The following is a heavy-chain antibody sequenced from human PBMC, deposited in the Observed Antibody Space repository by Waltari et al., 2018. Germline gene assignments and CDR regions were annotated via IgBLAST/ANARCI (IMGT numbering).Heavy chain of an antibody. V-gene: IGHV3-7*01. CDR3: ARGRYCSDGNCYFDY. Sequence: VQLVESGGGLVQPGGSLRLSCAASGSIFSGYWMSWVRQTPGKGLEWVANIKKDGSDKYYVDSVKGRFTVSRDNAKNSLYLQMQSLRAEDTAVYYCARGRYCSDGNCYFDYWGQGTLVTVSS. CDR1: GSIFSGYW. J-gene: IGHJ4*02. D-gene: IGHD2-15*01. CDR2: IKKDGSDK.